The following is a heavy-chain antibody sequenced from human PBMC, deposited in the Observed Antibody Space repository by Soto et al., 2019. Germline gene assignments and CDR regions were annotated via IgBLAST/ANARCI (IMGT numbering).Heavy chain of an antibody. V-gene: IGHV1-8*01. CDR2: MDPNRGHS. J-gene: IGHJ4*02. Sequence: GASVKVSCKATGSNISSYDIIWVRQAARQGLEWMGWMDPNRGHSDSDQTFWGRVTMITNISASTAYMELSGLRSDDAGVYYCSRAAYRSLWFLSRWAQGTLVTVSS. CDR1: GSNISSYD. CDR3: SRAAYRSLWFLSR. D-gene: IGHD3-9*01.